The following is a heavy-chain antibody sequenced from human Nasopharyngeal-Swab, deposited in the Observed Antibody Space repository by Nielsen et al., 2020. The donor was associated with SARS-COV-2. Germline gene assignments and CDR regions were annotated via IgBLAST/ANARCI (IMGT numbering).Heavy chain of an antibody. CDR3: ATSGYSSGWIF. D-gene: IGHD6-19*01. V-gene: IGHV3-21*01. J-gene: IGHJ4*02. CDR1: GFIFSTYT. CDR2: IRSSTSYI. Sequence: GESLKISCAASGFIFSTYTMNWVRQAPGKGLEWLSSIRSSTSYICYADSVKGRFTISRDNAKNSLYLQMNSLRTEDTAVYYCATSGYSSGWIFWGQGTLVTVSS.